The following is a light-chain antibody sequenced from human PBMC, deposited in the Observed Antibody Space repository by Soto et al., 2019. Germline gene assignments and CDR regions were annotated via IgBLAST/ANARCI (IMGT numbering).Light chain of an antibody. Sequence: SVLTQPPSVSGSPGQSVTISCTGTSSDVGKYDRVSWYQQPPGTAPKLIIYEVTNRPSGVPARFSGSKSGSTASLTISGLQAEDEADYYSSSYTSTSRYVFGAGTNVTVL. CDR3: SSYTSTSRYV. CDR1: SSDVGKYDR. J-gene: IGLJ1*01. V-gene: IGLV2-18*02. CDR2: EVT.